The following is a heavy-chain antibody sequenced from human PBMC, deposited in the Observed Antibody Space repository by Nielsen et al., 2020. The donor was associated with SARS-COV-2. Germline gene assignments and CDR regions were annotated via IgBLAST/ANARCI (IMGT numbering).Heavy chain of an antibody. CDR3: ASRRYSYGSAAFDI. Sequence: ASVKVSCKASGYTFTSYAMHWVRQAPGQRLEWMGWITTSNGNTNYAQKFQGRVTMTADTSTTTAYMELRSLRSDDTAVYYCASRRYSYGSAAFDIWGQGTMVTVSS. D-gene: IGHD5-18*01. CDR2: ITTSNGNT. CDR1: GYTFTSYA. J-gene: IGHJ3*02. V-gene: IGHV1-3*04.